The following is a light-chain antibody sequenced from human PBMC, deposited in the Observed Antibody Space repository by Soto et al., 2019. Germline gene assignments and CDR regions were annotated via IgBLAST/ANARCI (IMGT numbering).Light chain of an antibody. CDR3: AAWDDSLRAVV. Sequence: QSVLTQSPSASGTPGQRVTISCSGSRSNIGTYNVNWYQQLPGTAPTLLIYRNHQRPSGVPDRFSGSKSGTSASLAISGPQSEDEADYYCAAWDDSLRAVVFGGGTQLTVL. CDR2: RNH. J-gene: IGLJ2*01. V-gene: IGLV1-44*01. CDR1: RSNIGTYN.